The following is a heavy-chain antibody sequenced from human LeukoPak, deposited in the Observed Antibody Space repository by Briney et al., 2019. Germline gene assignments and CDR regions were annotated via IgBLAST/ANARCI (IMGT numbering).Heavy chain of an antibody. CDR1: GFPFSNYY. J-gene: IGHJ5*02. Sequence: PGGSLRLSCEASGFPFSNYYMTWVRQAPGKGLEWVASIRQDGSDTYYGDSVKGRFTVSRDNAKNSLFLEMNSLRGDDTAVYYCTRGENQFSGELWLDPWGQGTLVTVSS. V-gene: IGHV3-7*01. D-gene: IGHD4-17*01. CDR3: TRGENQFSGELWLDP. CDR2: IRQDGSDT.